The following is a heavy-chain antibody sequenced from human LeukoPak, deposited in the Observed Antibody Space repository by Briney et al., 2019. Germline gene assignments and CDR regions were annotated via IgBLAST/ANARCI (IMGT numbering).Heavy chain of an antibody. CDR2: ISGSGAST. D-gene: IGHD6-19*01. J-gene: IGHJ4*02. CDR1: GFTFSSFA. Sequence: GGSLRLSCAASGFTFSSFAMSWVRQAPERGLEWVTSISGSGASTYYADSVKGRFTISRDNSRNTLYLQMSNLRAEDTAVYYCAKSPSVAVAGTYSTYYFDSWGQGTLVTVSS. CDR3: AKSPSVAVAGTYSTYYFDS. V-gene: IGHV3-23*01.